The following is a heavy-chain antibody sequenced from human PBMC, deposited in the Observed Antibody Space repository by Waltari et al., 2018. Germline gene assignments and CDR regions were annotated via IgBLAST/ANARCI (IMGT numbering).Heavy chain of an antibody. CDR2: IYSGGST. D-gene: IGHD3-10*01. Sequence: EVQLVESGGGLVQPGGSMRLSCAASGFTVSSNYMSWVRQAPGKGLEWVSVIYSGGSTYYADSVKGRFTISRHNSKNTLYLQMNSLRAEDTAVYYCASSTTMDFDYWGQGTLVTVSS. CDR3: ASSTTMDFDY. CDR1: GFTVSSNY. J-gene: IGHJ4*02. V-gene: IGHV3-53*04.